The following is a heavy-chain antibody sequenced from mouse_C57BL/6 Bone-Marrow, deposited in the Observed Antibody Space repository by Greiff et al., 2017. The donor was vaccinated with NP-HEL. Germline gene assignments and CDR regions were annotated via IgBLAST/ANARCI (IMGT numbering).Heavy chain of an antibody. Sequence: EVKLVESGGDLVKPGGSLKLSCAASGFTFSSYGMSWVRQTPDKRLEWVATISSGGSYTYYPDSVKGRFTISRDNAKHNLFLQMSSLMSEDTAMYYCASPYDYDVAWFAYWGQGTLVTVSA. CDR3: ASPYDYDVAWFAY. V-gene: IGHV5-6*01. CDR1: GFTFSSYG. CDR2: ISSGGSYT. D-gene: IGHD2-4*01. J-gene: IGHJ3*01.